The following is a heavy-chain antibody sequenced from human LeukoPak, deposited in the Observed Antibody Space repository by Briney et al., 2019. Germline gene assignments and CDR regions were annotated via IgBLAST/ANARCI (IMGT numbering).Heavy chain of an antibody. CDR3: ARLGYYDSSGYNY. CDR2: IYYSGST. D-gene: IGHD3-22*01. Sequence: SETLSLTCTVSGGSISSYYWSCIRQPPGKGLEWIGYIYYSGSTNYNPSLKSRVTISVDTSKNQFSLKLSSVTAADTAVYYCARLGYYDSSGYNYWGQGTLVTVSS. J-gene: IGHJ4*02. CDR1: GGSISSYY. V-gene: IGHV4-59*08.